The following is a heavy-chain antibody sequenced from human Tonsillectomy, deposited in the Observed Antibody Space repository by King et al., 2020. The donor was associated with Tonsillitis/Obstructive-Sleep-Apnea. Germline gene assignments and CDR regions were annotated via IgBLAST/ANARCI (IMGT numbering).Heavy chain of an antibody. V-gene: IGHV3-66*01. CDR3: ARGLWIQLWHPFDP. CDR1: GVTVSRNY. D-gene: IGHD5-18*01. CDR2: IYCGGST. Sequence: QLVQSWGGLVQPGGSLRLVCAASGVTVSRNYMSWVRQAPGKGLEWVSVIYCGGSTYYSDSLKGRFTISRDNAKNTLYLQMNSLRAEDTAVYYCARGLWIQLWHPFDPWGQGTLVTVSS. J-gene: IGHJ5*02.